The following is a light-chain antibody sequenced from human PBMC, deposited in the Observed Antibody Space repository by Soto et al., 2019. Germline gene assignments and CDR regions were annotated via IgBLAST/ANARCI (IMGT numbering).Light chain of an antibody. CDR3: QQYKNWPPAT. V-gene: IGKV3-15*01. CDR2: GAY. Sequence: EVVLTQSPGTLSLSPGERATVSCRASQNINNNLAWYQQKPGQAPSLLIYGAYTRATGIPATFSGSESGTEFILTISSLQSADFAVYYCQQYKNWPPATFGQGRLLEIK. J-gene: IGKJ5*01. CDR1: QNINNN.